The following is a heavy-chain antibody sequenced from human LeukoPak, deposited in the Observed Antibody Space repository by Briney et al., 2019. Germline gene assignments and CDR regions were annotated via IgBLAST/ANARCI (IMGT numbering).Heavy chain of an antibody. CDR1: RFTFSSYV. J-gene: IGHJ4*02. Sequence: SGGSLRLSCAASRFTFSSYVMHWVRQAPGKGLQWVAYIRYDGSNQYYADSAKGRFTISRDNSKNTLYLQMNSLRSEDTAVYYCAKDDSTSWYYFDYWGQGTLVTVSS. D-gene: IGHD6-13*01. CDR2: IRYDGSNQ. V-gene: IGHV3-30*02. CDR3: AKDDSTSWYYFDY.